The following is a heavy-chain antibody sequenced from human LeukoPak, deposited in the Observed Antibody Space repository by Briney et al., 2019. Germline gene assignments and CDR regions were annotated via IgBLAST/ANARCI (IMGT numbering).Heavy chain of an antibody. D-gene: IGHD4/OR15-4a*01. CDR2: VYYSGST. CDR1: GGSISSYY. CDR3: ARTDLTGFDY. Sequence: SETLSLTCTVSGGSISSYYWSWIRQPPGKGLEWIGYVYYSGSTNYNPSLKSRVTISVDTSKNQFSLKLSSVTAADTAVYYCARTDLTGFDYWGQGTLVTVSS. J-gene: IGHJ4*02. V-gene: IGHV4-59*01.